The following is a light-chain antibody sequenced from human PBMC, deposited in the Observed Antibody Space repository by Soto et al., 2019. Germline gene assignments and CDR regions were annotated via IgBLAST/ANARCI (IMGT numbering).Light chain of an antibody. J-gene: IGKJ3*01. Sequence: EIVLTQSPGTLSLSPGERATLSCRASLSVSSGYLAWYQQKPGQAPRLLIYGASSSATGITDRFSGSGSGTDFTLTINSLEPEDFAVYYCQQYGSSPITFGPGTKVDIK. CDR1: LSVSSGY. CDR2: GAS. CDR3: QQYGSSPIT. V-gene: IGKV3-20*01.